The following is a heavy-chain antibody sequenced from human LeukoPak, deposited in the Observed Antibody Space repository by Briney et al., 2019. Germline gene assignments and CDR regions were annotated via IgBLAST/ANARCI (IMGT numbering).Heavy chain of an antibody. J-gene: IGHJ4*02. CDR2: IYSGGST. V-gene: IGHV3-53*01. D-gene: IGHD6-19*01. Sequence: GGSLRLSCTVSGFTVSSDSMSWVRQAPGKGLEWVSFIYSGGSTHYSDSVKGRFTISRDNSKNTLYLQMNSLRAEDTAVYYCAKDQDSSGWYPDYWGQGTLVTVSS. CDR3: AKDQDSSGWYPDY. CDR1: GFTVSSDS.